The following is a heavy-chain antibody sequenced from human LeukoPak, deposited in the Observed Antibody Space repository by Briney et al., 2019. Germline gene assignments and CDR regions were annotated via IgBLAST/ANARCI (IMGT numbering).Heavy chain of an antibody. CDR2: IYYSGRA. D-gene: IGHD3-22*01. Sequence: SETLSLSCTVSGGSITSGDYYWSWIRQPPGKGLEGIGYIYYSGRAYYNPSLKSRVTISVETSKKHFFLKLSSVTVADTAVYYCAREVWEGITMTNTIAPWRQGTLVTVSS. CDR1: GGSITSGDYY. J-gene: IGHJ5*02. CDR3: AREVWEGITMTNTIAP. V-gene: IGHV4-30-4*02.